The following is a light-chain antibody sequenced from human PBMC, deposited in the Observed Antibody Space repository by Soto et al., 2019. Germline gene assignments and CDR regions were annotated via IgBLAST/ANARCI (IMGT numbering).Light chain of an antibody. CDR2: DAS. J-gene: IGKJ3*01. Sequence: DIQMTQSPSSLSASVGDRVTITCQASQDISNRLNWYQQKSGKAPKLLIYDASNLETGVPSRLSGSGSGTDFTFTISSLQPEDVATYYCQQYGTFGPGTKVEIK. CDR1: QDISNR. V-gene: IGKV1-33*01. CDR3: QQYGT.